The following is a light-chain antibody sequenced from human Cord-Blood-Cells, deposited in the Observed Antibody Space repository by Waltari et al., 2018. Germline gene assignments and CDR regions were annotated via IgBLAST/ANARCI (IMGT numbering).Light chain of an antibody. CDR3: CSYAGSSTYYV. Sequence: QSALTQPASVSGSPGQSITISCTGTSRDVGSYNLVSWYQQHPGKAPKYMIYEGSKRPSGVSSRFSGSKSGNTASLTISGLQAEDEADYYCCSYAGSSTYYVFGTGTKVTVL. CDR1: SRDVGSYNL. CDR2: EGS. V-gene: IGLV2-23*01. J-gene: IGLJ1*01.